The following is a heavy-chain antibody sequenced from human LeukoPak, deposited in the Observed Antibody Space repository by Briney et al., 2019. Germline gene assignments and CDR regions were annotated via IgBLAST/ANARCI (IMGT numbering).Heavy chain of an antibody. D-gene: IGHD4-4*01. V-gene: IGHV4-59*08. CDR1: GGSISSYY. Sequence: SETLSLTCTVSGGSISSYYWSWIRQPPGKGLEWIGYIYYSGSTNYNPSLKSRVTISVDTSKNQFSLKLSSVTAADTAVYYCARLLTTVTTIGLYYYYGMDVWGQGTTVTVSS. CDR3: ARLLTTVTTIGLYYYYGMDV. CDR2: IYYSGST. J-gene: IGHJ6*02.